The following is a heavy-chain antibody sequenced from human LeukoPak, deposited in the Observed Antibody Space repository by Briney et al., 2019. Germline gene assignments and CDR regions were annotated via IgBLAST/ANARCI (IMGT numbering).Heavy chain of an antibody. Sequence: GGSLRLSCVGSGFTFKNAWMSWVRQAPGKGLEWVGRIKSKSDGGTRDYAAPVRGRFTISRDDSRTTLYLEMNSLKIDDTAVYYCSTITGESVAGTIPFDAFDVWGQGTIVTVSS. D-gene: IGHD6-19*01. CDR1: GFTFKNAW. CDR2: IKSKSDGGTR. CDR3: STITGESVAGTIPFDAFDV. V-gene: IGHV3-15*01. J-gene: IGHJ3*01.